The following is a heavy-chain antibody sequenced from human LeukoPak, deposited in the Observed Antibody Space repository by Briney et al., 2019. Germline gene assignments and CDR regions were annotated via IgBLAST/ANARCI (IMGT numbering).Heavy chain of an antibody. CDR1: GGSFSGYY. V-gene: IGHV4-34*01. J-gene: IGHJ6*02. Sequence: RTSETLSLTCAVYGGSFSGYYWSWIRQPPGKGLEWIGEINHSGSTNYNPSLKSRVTISVDTSKNQFSLKLSSVTAADTAVYYCARGGVYYYGMDVWGQGTTVTVSS. D-gene: IGHD3-16*01. CDR3: ARGGVYYYGMDV. CDR2: INHSGST.